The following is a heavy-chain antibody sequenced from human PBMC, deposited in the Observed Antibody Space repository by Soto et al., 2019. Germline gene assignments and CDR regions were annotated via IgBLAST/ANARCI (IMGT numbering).Heavy chain of an antibody. CDR1: GFTFSSYS. V-gene: IGHV3-48*01. Sequence: GGSLRLSCAASGFTFSSYSMNWVRQAPGKGLEWVSYISSSSSTIYYADSVKGRFTISRDNAKNSLYLQMNSLRAEDTAVYYCARAGLRYCSGGSCYWFDPWGQGTLVTVSS. D-gene: IGHD2-15*01. CDR2: ISSSSSTI. CDR3: ARAGLRYCSGGSCYWFDP. J-gene: IGHJ5*02.